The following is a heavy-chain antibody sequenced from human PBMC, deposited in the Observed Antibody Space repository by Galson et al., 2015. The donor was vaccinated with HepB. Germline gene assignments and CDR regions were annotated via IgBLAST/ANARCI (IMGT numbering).Heavy chain of an antibody. CDR3: ARGLVGATDSGLDY. V-gene: IGHV4-34*01. CDR2: INHSGST. J-gene: IGHJ4*02. CDR1: GGSFSGYY. Sequence: TLSLTCAVYGGSFSGYYWSWIRQPPGKGLEWIGEINHSGSTNYNPSLKSRVTISVDTSKNQFSLKLSSVTAADTAVYYCARGLVGATDSGLDYWGQGTLVTVSS. D-gene: IGHD1-26*01.